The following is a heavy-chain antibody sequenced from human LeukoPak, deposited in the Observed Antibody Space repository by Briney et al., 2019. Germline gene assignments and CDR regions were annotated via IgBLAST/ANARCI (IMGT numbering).Heavy chain of an antibody. CDR2: INPNSGGT. D-gene: IGHD3-3*01. V-gene: IGHV1-2*02. Sequence: ASVKVSCKASGYTFTGYYMHWVRQAPGQGLEWMGWINPNSGGTNYSQKFQGRVTMTRDKSISTGYMELSRLRSDDTAVYYCARDDYDFWSGYYNYWFDPWGQGTLVTVSS. CDR3: ARDDYDFWSGYYNYWFDP. J-gene: IGHJ5*02. CDR1: GYTFTGYY.